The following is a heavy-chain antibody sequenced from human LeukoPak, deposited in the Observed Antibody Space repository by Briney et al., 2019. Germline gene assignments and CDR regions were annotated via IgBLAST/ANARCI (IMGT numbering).Heavy chain of an antibody. Sequence: SETLSLTCAVYGGSFSGFYWNWIRQPPGKGLEWIGEMNHSGRSNYNPSLKSRVTISVDTSKNQFSLKLSSVTAADTAVYYCARGAGYYDFWSGYRKTNDAFHIWGQGTMVTVSS. J-gene: IGHJ3*02. CDR2: MNHSGRS. CDR1: GGSFSGFY. D-gene: IGHD3-3*01. V-gene: IGHV4-34*01. CDR3: ARGAGYYDFWSGYRKTNDAFHI.